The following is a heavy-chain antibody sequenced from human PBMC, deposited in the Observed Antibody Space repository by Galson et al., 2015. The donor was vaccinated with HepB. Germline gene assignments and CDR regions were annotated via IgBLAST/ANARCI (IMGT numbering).Heavy chain of an antibody. Sequence: LSLTCIVSGAPMSSSDYHWSWIRQPAGKGLEWIGHVHSSGRTNYNPSLKNRVTISLDTPRNQFSLKLLSVTAADVAVYYCARDSFLGIKPFDLWGQGTMVTVSS. D-gene: IGHD7-27*01. CDR1: GAPMSSSDYH. V-gene: IGHV4-61*09. CDR3: ARDSFLGIKPFDL. J-gene: IGHJ3*01. CDR2: VHSSGRT.